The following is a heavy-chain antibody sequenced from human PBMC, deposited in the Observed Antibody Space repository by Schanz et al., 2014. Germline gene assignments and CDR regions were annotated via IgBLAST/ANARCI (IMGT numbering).Heavy chain of an antibody. CDR1: GGSINSDAFY. V-gene: IGHV4-31*03. CDR3: ARDRLAAHGIDS. CDR2: IYYSGGT. Sequence: QVQLQESGPGVVKPSQTLSLTCTVSGGSINSDAFYWTRIRQHPGKGLEWVGYIYYSGGTYYSPSLKSRVSISLDTSKNQFSLNLSSVTAADTAVYYWARDRLAAHGIDSWGQGTLVTVSS. D-gene: IGHD6-6*01. J-gene: IGHJ4*02.